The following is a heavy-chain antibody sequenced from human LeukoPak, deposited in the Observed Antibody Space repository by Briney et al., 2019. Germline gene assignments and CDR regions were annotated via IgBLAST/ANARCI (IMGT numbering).Heavy chain of an antibody. CDR3: ARGRRGKLGAFDI. V-gene: IGHV4-59*01. Sequence: SETLSLTCTVSGGSISSYYWSWIRQPPGKGLEWIGYIYYSGSTNYNPFLKSRVTISVDTSKNQFSLKLSSVTAADTAVYYCARGRRGKLGAFDIWGQGTMVTVSS. CDR1: GGSISSYY. CDR2: IYYSGST. D-gene: IGHD3-16*01. J-gene: IGHJ3*02.